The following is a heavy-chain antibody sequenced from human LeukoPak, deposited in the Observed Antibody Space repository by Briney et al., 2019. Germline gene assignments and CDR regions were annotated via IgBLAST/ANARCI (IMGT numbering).Heavy chain of an antibody. D-gene: IGHD2-21*02. CDR1: GFTFSSYG. J-gene: IGHJ4*02. CDR3: AKDPAPRHIVVVTAILDFDY. CDR2: ISGSGGST. Sequence: GGTLRLSCAASGFTFSSYGMSWVRQAPGKGLEWVSAISGSGGSTYYADSVKGRFTISRDNSKNTLYLQMNSLRAEDTAVYYCAKDPAPRHIVVVTAILDFDYWGQGTLVTVSS. V-gene: IGHV3-23*01.